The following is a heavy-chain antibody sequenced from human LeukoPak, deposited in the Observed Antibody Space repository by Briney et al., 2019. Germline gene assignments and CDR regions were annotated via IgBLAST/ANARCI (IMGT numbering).Heavy chain of an antibody. D-gene: IGHD3-22*01. CDR1: GGSIRSFY. Sequence: SETLSLTCTVSGGSIRSFYWSWIRQPPWKGLEWIGYISYSGSTNYNASLESRVTMSVDTSKNQFSLKLSSVTAADTAVYYCARRKTYYYDSSGYQRRYYYYYMDVWGKGTTVTVSS. V-gene: IGHV4-59*12. J-gene: IGHJ6*03. CDR3: ARRKTYYYDSSGYQRRYYYYYMDV. CDR2: ISYSGST.